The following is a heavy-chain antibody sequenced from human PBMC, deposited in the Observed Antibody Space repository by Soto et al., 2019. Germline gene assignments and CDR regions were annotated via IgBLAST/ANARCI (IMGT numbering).Heavy chain of an antibody. V-gene: IGHV1-69*13. Sequence: SVKVSCKASGGTFSSYAISWVRQAPGQGLEWMGGIIPIFGTANYAQKFQGRVTITADESTSTAYMELSSLRSEDTAVYYCARKKDSGSYHNYDAFDIWGQGTMVTVSS. J-gene: IGHJ3*02. D-gene: IGHD1-26*01. CDR1: GGTFSSYA. CDR3: ARKKDSGSYHNYDAFDI. CDR2: IIPIFGTA.